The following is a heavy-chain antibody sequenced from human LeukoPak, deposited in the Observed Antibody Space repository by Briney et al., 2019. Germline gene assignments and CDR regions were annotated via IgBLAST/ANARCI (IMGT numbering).Heavy chain of an antibody. D-gene: IGHD2-15*01. J-gene: IGHJ4*02. CDR1: GFTVSSNY. CDR2: IYSGGST. Sequence: GGSLRLSCAASGFTVSSNYMSWVRQAPGKGLEWVSVIYSGGSTYYADSVKGRFTISRDNSKNTLYLQMNSLRAEDTAVYYCARDERYCSGGSCHDYWGQGTLVTVSS. CDR3: ARDERYCSGGSCHDY. V-gene: IGHV3-53*01.